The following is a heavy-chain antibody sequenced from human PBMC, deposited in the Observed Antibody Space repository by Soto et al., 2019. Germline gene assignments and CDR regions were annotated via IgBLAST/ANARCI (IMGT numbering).Heavy chain of an antibody. Sequence: QVQLVQSGAEVRNSGSSVKVSCRFSGGTFSNSAISWVRQAPGQGLEWIGGIVPILRIGNYAQKFKGRVTITADTSTTVAYMEMNSLTSEDTAVYYCATRPPMASMSGRSWFDPWGLGTQVIVSS. CDR3: ATRPPMASMSGRSWFDP. V-gene: IGHV1-69*17. J-gene: IGHJ5*02. CDR2: IVPILRIG. D-gene: IGHD6-6*01. CDR1: GGTFSNSA.